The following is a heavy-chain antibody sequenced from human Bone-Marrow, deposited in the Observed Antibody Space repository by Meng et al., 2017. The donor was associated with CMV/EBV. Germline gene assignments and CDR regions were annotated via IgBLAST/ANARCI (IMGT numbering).Heavy chain of an antibody. CDR2: IYYSGST. Sequence: GSLRLSCTVSGGSISSSSYYWGWIRQPPGKGLEWIGSIYYSGSTYYNPSLKSRVTISVDTSKNQFSLKLSSVTAADTAVYYCASRDSSGSADWGPGKLVNVSS. D-gene: IGHD3-22*01. CDR3: ASRDSSGSAD. J-gene: IGHJ4*02. V-gene: IGHV4-39*07. CDR1: GGSISSSSYY.